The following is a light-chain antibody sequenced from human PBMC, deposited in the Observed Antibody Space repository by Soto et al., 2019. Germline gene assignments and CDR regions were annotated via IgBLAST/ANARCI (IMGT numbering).Light chain of an antibody. J-gene: IGLJ3*02. V-gene: IGLV4-60*02. CDR3: ETWDSNTVV. Sequence: QPVRAQASSASASLGSSVKLTCTLSSGHNTYIVAWHQQQPGHAPRFLVTAQNGGNYYRGTGVPDRFSGSSSGADRYLSISNLLFGDEAEYYGETWDSNTVVFCGGTKVTVL. CDR2: AQNGGNY. CDR1: SGHNTYI.